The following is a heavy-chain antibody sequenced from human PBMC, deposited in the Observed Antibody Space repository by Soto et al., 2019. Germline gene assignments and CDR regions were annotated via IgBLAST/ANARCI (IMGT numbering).Heavy chain of an antibody. CDR1: GDSVSSNSAA. Sequence: PSQTLSLTCAISGDSVSSNSAAWNWIRQSPSRGLEWLGRTYYRSKWYNDYAVSVKSRITINPDTSKNQFSLQLNSVTPEDTAVYYCARDHSRVVAAAGTDYYYYYGMDVWGQGTTVTVS. CDR2: TYYRSKWYN. J-gene: IGHJ6*02. CDR3: ARDHSRVVAAAGTDYYYYYGMDV. D-gene: IGHD6-13*01. V-gene: IGHV6-1*01.